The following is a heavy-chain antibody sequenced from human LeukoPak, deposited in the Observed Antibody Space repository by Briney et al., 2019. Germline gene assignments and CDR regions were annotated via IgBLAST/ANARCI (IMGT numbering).Heavy chain of an antibody. D-gene: IGHD3-22*01. V-gene: IGHV3-30*18. J-gene: IGHJ1*01. Sequence: GGSLRLSCAASGFTFSSYGMHWVRQAPGKGLEWVAVISYDGSNKYYADSVKGRFTISRDNSKNTLYLQMNSLRAEDTAVYYCAKKGTGYYYDSSGPPQYFQHWGQGTLVTVSS. CDR1: GFTFSSYG. CDR2: ISYDGSNK. CDR3: AKKGTGYYYDSSGPPQYFQH.